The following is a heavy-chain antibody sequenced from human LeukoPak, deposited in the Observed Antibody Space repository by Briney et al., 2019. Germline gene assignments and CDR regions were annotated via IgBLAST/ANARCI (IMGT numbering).Heavy chain of an antibody. V-gene: IGHV3-30*02. D-gene: IGHD1-26*01. CDR3: AKDKLDWSYYGVYFDY. J-gene: IGHJ4*02. CDR2: IQYDGSNK. CDR1: GFTFSSYG. Sequence: GSLRLSCAASGFTFSSYGMHWVRQAPGKGLEWVAFIQYDGSNKYYADSVKGRLTISRDNSKNTLYLQMNSLRAEDTAVYYCAKDKLDWSYYGVYFDYWGQGTLVTVSS.